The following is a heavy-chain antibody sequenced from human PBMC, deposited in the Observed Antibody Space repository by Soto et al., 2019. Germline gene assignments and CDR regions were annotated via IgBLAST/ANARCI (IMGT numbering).Heavy chain of an antibody. CDR2: ITTYSTTI. J-gene: IGHJ4*02. V-gene: IGHV3-48*02. CDR1: GFTLSDYN. CDR3: VRDHDYGFDY. Sequence: EVQLVESGGGLVQPGGSLRLSCAASGFTLSDYNMNWVRQAPGKGLEWVSYITTYSTTISYADSAKGRFTVSRDEAKNSLYLQMNSLRDEDTAVHYCVRDHDYGFDYWGQGTLVTVSS. D-gene: IGHD3-10*01.